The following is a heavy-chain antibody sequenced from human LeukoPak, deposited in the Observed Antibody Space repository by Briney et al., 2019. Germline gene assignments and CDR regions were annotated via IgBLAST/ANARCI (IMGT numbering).Heavy chain of an antibody. CDR1: GFTFSSYE. J-gene: IGHJ6*03. Sequence: GGSLRLSCAASGFTFSSYEMNWVRQAPGKGLEWVSYISSSGSTIYYADSVKGRFTISRDNAKNSLYLQMNSLGAEDTAVYYCARAGKNYYYYYMDVWGKGTTVTVSS. V-gene: IGHV3-48*03. CDR3: ARAGKNYYYYYMDV. CDR2: ISSSGSTI.